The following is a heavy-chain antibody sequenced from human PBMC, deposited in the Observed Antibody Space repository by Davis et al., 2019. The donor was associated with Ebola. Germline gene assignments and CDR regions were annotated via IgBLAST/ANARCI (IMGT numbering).Heavy chain of an antibody. CDR3: ATDPEGWLDFDY. Sequence: PGGSLRLSCAASGFTFSSHWMTWVRQAPGKGLEFIANINQDGSDKVHVASVKGRFTISRDNAKNSLYLQMNSLRAEDTAVYYCATDPEGWLDFDYWGQGTLVTVSS. CDR1: GFTFSSHW. D-gene: IGHD6-19*01. CDR2: INQDGSDK. V-gene: IGHV3-7*01. J-gene: IGHJ4*02.